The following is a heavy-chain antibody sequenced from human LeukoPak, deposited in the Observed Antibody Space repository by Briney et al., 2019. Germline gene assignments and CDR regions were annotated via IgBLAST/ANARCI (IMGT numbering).Heavy chain of an antibody. J-gene: IGHJ1*01. CDR3: AREHCGSPTCGN. CDR1: GFTFSSYW. Sequence: LGGSLRLSCAASGFTFSSYWMTWVRQAPGKGLEWVAIISYDGSNEYYADSVKGRFTISRDNAKNSLYLHMNSLRADDTAVYYCAREHCGSPTCGNWGRGTLVTVSS. D-gene: IGHD2-2*01. CDR2: ISYDGSNE. V-gene: IGHV3-30*03.